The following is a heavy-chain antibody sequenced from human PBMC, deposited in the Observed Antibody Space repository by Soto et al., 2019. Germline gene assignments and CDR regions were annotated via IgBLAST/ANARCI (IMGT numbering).Heavy chain of an antibody. J-gene: IGHJ3*02. CDR2: IYPGDSNT. CDR1: GYSFTSYW. CDR3: ARREYCGGGSRQRAYDI. D-gene: IGHD2-15*01. V-gene: IGHV5-51*01. Sequence: PGESLKISCQGSGYSFTSYWIGWVRQMPGKGLEWMGIIYPGDSNTRYSPSFQGQVTISADKSITTAHLQWSSLKASDTAMYYCARREYCGGGSRQRAYDIWGQGTMVTV.